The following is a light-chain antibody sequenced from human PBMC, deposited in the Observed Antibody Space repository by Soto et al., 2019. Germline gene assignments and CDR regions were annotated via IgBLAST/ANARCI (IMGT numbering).Light chain of an antibody. Sequence: DIVMTQSPDSLAVSLGERATINCKSSQSVLDSSNNKNYLAWYQQKPGQPPKLLIYWASTRESGVPDRFSGSGYEKDFTLTISRLQAEDVAVYYCQQYYSILLTFGGGTKVETK. CDR3: QQYYSILLT. J-gene: IGKJ4*01. CDR1: QSVLDSSNNKNY. V-gene: IGKV4-1*01. CDR2: WAS.